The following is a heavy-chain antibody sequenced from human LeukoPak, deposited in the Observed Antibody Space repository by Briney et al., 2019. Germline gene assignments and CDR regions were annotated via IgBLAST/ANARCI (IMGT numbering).Heavy chain of an antibody. D-gene: IGHD3-22*01. CDR1: GYTFTSYD. Sequence: ASVKVSCKASGYTFTSYDINWVRQATGQGLEWMGWMNPNSGNTGYAQKFQGRVTMTRNTSISTAYMELSSLRSEDTAVYYCARGMYYYDSSGYYYHYYYYMDVWGKGTTVTVSS. J-gene: IGHJ6*03. CDR3: ARGMYYYDSSGYYYHYYYYMDV. V-gene: IGHV1-8*01. CDR2: MNPNSGNT.